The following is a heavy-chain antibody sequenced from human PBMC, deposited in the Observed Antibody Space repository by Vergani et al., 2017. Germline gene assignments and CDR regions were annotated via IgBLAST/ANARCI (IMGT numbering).Heavy chain of an antibody. Sequence: QLQLQESGPGLVKPSETLSLTCTVSGGSISSSSYYWGWIRQPPGKGLEWIGSIYYSGSTYYNPSLKSRVTISVDTSKNQFSLKLSSVTAADTAVYYCASSTNYYDRDDAFDIWGQGTMVTVSS. D-gene: IGHD3-22*01. V-gene: IGHV4-39*07. CDR2: IYYSGST. CDR1: GGSISSSSYY. CDR3: ASSTNYYDRDDAFDI. J-gene: IGHJ3*02.